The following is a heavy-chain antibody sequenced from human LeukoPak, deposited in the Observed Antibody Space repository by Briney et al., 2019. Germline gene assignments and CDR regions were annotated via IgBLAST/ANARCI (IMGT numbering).Heavy chain of an antibody. V-gene: IGHV3-30*02. CDR3: ARHRRGYSYGYPPQYYYYYMDV. CDR1: GFTFSSYG. Sequence: GRSLRLSCAASGFTFSSYGMHWVRQAPGKGLEWVAFIRYDGSNKYYADSVKGRFTISRDNSKNTLYLQMNSLRAEDTAVYYCARHRRGYSYGYPPQYYYYYMDVWGKGTTVTISS. D-gene: IGHD5-18*01. CDR2: IRYDGSNK. J-gene: IGHJ6*03.